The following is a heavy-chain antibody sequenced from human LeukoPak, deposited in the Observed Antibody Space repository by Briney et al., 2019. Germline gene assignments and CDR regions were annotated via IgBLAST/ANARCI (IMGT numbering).Heavy chain of an antibody. J-gene: IGHJ4*02. V-gene: IGHV1-2*02. CDR2: INPSSGGT. Sequence: ASVKVSCKASGYTFIGYYMHWVRQAPGQGLEWMGWINPSSGGTNYAQKFQGRVTMTRDTSISTAYMELSRLISDDTAVYYCARDYDSSGYQPPGYWGQGTLVTVSS. D-gene: IGHD3-22*01. CDR3: ARDYDSSGYQPPGY. CDR1: GYTFIGYY.